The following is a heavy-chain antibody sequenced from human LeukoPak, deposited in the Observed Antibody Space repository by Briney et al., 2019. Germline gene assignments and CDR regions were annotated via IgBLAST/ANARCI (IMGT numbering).Heavy chain of an antibody. CDR1: GYTFTSYG. D-gene: IGHD6-6*01. CDR2: ISTYNGYT. V-gene: IGHV1-18*01. Sequence: ASLKVSCKASGYTFTSYGISWVRQAPGQGLERMGWISTYNGYTYYAQNLQGRVTMTTDSSTSTAYMEVRSLTSDDTAVYYCARYVAARRYFDYWGRGTLVTVSS. J-gene: IGHJ4*02. CDR3: ARYVAARRYFDY.